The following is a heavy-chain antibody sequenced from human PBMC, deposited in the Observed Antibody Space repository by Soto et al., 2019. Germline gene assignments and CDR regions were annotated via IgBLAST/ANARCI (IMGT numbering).Heavy chain of an antibody. J-gene: IGHJ5*02. CDR1: GGSFSGYY. Sequence: SETLSLTCAVYGGSFSGYYWSWIRQPPGKGLEWIGEINHSGSTNYNPSLKSRVTISVDTSKNQFSLKLSSVTAADTAVYYCARAQVSDYDFWSGYYRGWFDPWGQGTLVTVSS. CDR3: ARAQVSDYDFWSGYYRGWFDP. D-gene: IGHD3-3*01. V-gene: IGHV4-34*01. CDR2: INHSGST.